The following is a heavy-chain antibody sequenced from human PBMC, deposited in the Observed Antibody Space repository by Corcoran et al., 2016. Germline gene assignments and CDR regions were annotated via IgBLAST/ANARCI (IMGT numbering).Heavy chain of an antibody. CDR3: GRVYFSSTWYIDS. D-gene: IGHD6-13*01. J-gene: IGHJ4*02. V-gene: IGHV3-74*01. Sequence: EVQLVESGGGIVQPGGSLRLSCAASGFTFSSHWMHWVRQAPGKGLVWVSRINSDGSSTNHADSVKGRFTISRDNAKKTTSLQMNSLTAEETAVYFCGRVYFSSTWYIDSWGQGTLVTVTS. CDR1: GFTFSSHW. CDR2: INSDGSST.